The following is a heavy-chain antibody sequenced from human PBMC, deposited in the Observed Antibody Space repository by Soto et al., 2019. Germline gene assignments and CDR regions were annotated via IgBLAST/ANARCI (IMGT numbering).Heavy chain of an antibody. V-gene: IGHV3-23*01. J-gene: IGHJ4*02. Sequence: EVQLLESGGGLVQPGGSLRLSCAASGFAFSRYALSWVRQAPGKGLEWVSGMGGSVDSRSYADSVKGRFTISRDDSKNTLYRQMNRLRPEDTAVYYCARDQISGWYANWAQGTLLTVSS. CDR2: MGGSVDSR. CDR1: GFAFSRYA. CDR3: ARDQISGWYAN. D-gene: IGHD6-19*01.